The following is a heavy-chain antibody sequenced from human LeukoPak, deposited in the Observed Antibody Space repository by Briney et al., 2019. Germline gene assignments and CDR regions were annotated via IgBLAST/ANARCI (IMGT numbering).Heavy chain of an antibody. CDR2: ISYSGST. Sequence: SETLFLTCTVSGGSISSSYWSWIRQPPGKGLEWIGFISYSGSTNYNPSLKSRVTISVDTSKNQFSLKLSSVTAADTAVYYCASDLREAAGGTDDGFDIWGQGTMVTVSS. J-gene: IGHJ3*02. CDR3: ASDLREAAGGTDDGFDI. V-gene: IGHV4-59*01. D-gene: IGHD6-13*01. CDR1: GGSISSSY.